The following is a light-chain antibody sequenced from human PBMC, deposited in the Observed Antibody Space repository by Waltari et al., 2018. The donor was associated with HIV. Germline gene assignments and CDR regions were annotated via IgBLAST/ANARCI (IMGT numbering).Light chain of an antibody. Sequence: QSALTQPASVSGFPGQTINISCTGISTDSRFYQHVSWYQQHPGSVPRLIIYEIDSRPSGISDHFSGSRSGDAASLTISGLQSGDEAHYFCASNRLDSTLVFGGGTKLTIL. V-gene: IGLV2-14*03. CDR1: STDSRFYQH. J-gene: IGLJ2*01. CDR2: EID. CDR3: ASNRLDSTLV.